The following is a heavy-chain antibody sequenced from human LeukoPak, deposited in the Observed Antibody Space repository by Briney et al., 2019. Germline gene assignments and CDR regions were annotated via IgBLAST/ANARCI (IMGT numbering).Heavy chain of an antibody. D-gene: IGHD2-2*01. CDR2: IRYDGSNK. CDR1: GFTLSYYG. J-gene: IGHJ4*02. Sequence: GGSLRLSCEASGFTLSYYGMHWARQAPGKGLEWVAFIRYDGSNKYYADSMKGRFTISRDNSKNTLYLQMNSLTAEDTAVYYCAKDSGRYCSSTSCSPDYWGQGTLVTVSS. CDR3: AKDSGRYCSSTSCSPDY. V-gene: IGHV3-30*02.